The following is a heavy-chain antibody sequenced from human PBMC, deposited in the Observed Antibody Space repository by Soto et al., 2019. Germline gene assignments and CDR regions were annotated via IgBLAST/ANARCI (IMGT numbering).Heavy chain of an antibody. Sequence: GESLKISCKGSGYSFTSYWIGWVRQMPGKGLEWMGIIYPGDSDTRYSPSFQGQVTISADKSISTAYLQWSSLKASDTAMYYCARHMSYCSSTSCYIIGNYYYGMDVWGQGTTVTV. D-gene: IGHD2-2*02. CDR2: IYPGDSDT. CDR1: GYSFTSYW. CDR3: ARHMSYCSSTSCYIIGNYYYGMDV. V-gene: IGHV5-51*01. J-gene: IGHJ6*02.